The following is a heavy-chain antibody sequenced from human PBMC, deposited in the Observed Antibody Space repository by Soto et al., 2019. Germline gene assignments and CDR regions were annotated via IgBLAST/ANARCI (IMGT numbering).Heavy chain of an antibody. CDR2: IIPVLGIA. Sequence: QVQLVQSGAEVKKPGSSVQVSCKASGGTFSSYTISWVRQAPGQGLEWMGRIIPVLGIANYAQKFQGRVTITADKSTSTAYMELSSLRSEDTAVYYCARDQGDGYNSLDYWGQGTLVTVSS. CDR3: ARDQGDGYNSLDY. J-gene: IGHJ4*02. CDR1: GGTFSSYT. V-gene: IGHV1-69*08. D-gene: IGHD1-1*01.